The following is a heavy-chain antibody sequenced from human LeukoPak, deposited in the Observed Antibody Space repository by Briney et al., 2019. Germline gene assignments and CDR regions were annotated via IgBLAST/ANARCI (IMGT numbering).Heavy chain of an antibody. CDR2: ISAYNGNT. J-gene: IGHJ3*02. CDR3: ASTPGRHYYDSSGYFVRNDAFDI. CDR1: GYTFTSYG. D-gene: IGHD3-22*01. Sequence: ASVKVSCKASGYTFTSYGISWVRQAPGQGLEWMGWISAYNGNTNYAQKLQGRVTMTTDTSTSTAYMELRSLRSDDTAVYYCASTPGRHYYDSSGYFVRNDAFDIWGQGTMVTVSS. V-gene: IGHV1-18*01.